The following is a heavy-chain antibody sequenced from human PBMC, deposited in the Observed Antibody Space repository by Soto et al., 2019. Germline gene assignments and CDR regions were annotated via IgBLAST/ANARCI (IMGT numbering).Heavy chain of an antibody. J-gene: IGHJ4*02. CDR3: VTYYGSGY. Sequence: EVQLVESGGGLVKPGASLRLSCAASGLTFSNAWMSWVRQAPGKGLEWVGRIKSRTDGQTTDYAAPVKGRFTISRDDSKNTLYLQMNSLKTEDAAVYYCVTYYGSGYWVQGTLVTVS. CDR1: GLTFSNAW. CDR2: IKSRTDGQTT. D-gene: IGHD3-10*01. V-gene: IGHV3-15*01.